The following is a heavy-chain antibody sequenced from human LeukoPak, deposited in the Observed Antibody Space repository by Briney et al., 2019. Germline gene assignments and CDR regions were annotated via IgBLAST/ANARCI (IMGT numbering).Heavy chain of an antibody. CDR3: ARGLSVAGTGTNFDY. CDR2: MYHTGST. D-gene: IGHD6-19*01. CDR1: GDSISSYY. Sequence: SETLSLTCTVSGDSISSYYWSWIRQPPGKGLEWIGYMYHTGSTNYNPSLKSRVTISVDTSKNQFSLKLSSVTAADTAVYYCARGLSVAGTGTNFDYWGQGTLVTVSS. V-gene: IGHV4-59*12. J-gene: IGHJ4*02.